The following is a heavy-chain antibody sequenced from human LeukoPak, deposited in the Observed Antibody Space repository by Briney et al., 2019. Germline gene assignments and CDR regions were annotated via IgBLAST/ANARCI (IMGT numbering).Heavy chain of an antibody. J-gene: IGHJ4*02. Sequence: SETLSLTCTVSGGSISSYYWSWIRQPPGKGLEWIGYIYYSGSTNYNPSLKSRVTISVDTSKNQFSLKLSSVTAADTAVYCCARSYDSSGYYLDYWGQGTLVTVSS. CDR3: ARSYDSSGYYLDY. V-gene: IGHV4-59*01. CDR1: GGSISSYY. D-gene: IGHD3-22*01. CDR2: IYYSGST.